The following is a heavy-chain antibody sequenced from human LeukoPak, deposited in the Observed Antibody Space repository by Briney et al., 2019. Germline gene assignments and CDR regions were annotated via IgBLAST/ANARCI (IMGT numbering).Heavy chain of an antibody. CDR3: ARGYTIFDPFDY. Sequence: GGSLRLSCAASGFTFNTYAMHWVRQAPGKGLECVAVIWYDGTNKYYVDSVKGRFTISRDNSRNTLSLQMDSLRADDTALYYCARGYTIFDPFDYWGQGTLVTVSS. D-gene: IGHD3-3*01. V-gene: IGHV3-33*01. CDR2: IWYDGTNK. CDR1: GFTFNTYA. J-gene: IGHJ4*02.